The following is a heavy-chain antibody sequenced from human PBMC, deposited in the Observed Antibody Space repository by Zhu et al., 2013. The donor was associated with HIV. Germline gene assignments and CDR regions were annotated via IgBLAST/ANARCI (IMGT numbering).Heavy chain of an antibody. CDR1: GYTFTDDY. CDR3: ARDPSTRYYTDV. J-gene: IGHJ6*03. CDR2: INPSSGGT. Sequence: QVQLVQSGAEVKKPGASVKVSCKASGYTFTDDYIHWVRQAPGQGLEWMGWINPSSGGTKMAQTFQGRVILTRDTSVNTVYMELRSLTSDDSAVYYCARDPSTRYYTDVWGKGTSVIVSS. V-gene: IGHV1-2*02. D-gene: IGHD3-9*01.